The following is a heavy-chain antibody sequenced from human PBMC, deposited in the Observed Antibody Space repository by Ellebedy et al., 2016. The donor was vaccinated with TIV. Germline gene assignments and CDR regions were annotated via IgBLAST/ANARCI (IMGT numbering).Heavy chain of an antibody. J-gene: IGHJ5*02. Sequence: GESLKISCAASGFTFSSSWMHWVRQAPGKGLVWVPYMNSDGSRSYYAASVKGRFTISRDNAKNTLYLQLNSLRAEDTAVDYCATLTLADPDRWGQGTLVTVSS. CDR2: MNSDGSRS. D-gene: IGHD2-15*01. CDR3: ATLTLADPDR. V-gene: IGHV3-74*01. CDR1: GFTFSSSW.